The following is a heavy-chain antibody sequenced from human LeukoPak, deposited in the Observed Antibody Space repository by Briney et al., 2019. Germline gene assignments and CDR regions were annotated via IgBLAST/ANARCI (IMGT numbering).Heavy chain of an antibody. D-gene: IGHD5-18*01. CDR3: ARAAQTAMVYWYFDL. V-gene: IGHV3-72*01. J-gene: IGHJ2*01. CDR1: GFTFSDRY. Sequence: GGSLRLSCAASGFTFSDRYMDWVRQAPGKGLEWVARTRNKANSSTTEYAASVKGRFTVSRDDSKNSLYLQMNSLKTEDTAVYYCARAAQTAMVYWYFDLWGRGTLVTVSS. CDR2: TRNKANSSTT.